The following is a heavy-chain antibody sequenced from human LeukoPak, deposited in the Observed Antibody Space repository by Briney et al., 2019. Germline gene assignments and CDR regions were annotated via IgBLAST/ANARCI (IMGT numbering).Heavy chain of an antibody. CDR1: GFTFGDYA. Sequence: GGSLRLSCTASGFTFGDYAMSWIRQAPGKGLEWVGFIRSKAYGETADYAASVEGRFTISRDDSKAIAYLQMNGLKTEDTAVYHCTRDRGAYNLYDYWGQGTLVTVSS. D-gene: IGHD1-1*01. CDR3: TRDRGAYNLYDY. J-gene: IGHJ4*02. CDR2: IRSKAYGETA. V-gene: IGHV3-49*03.